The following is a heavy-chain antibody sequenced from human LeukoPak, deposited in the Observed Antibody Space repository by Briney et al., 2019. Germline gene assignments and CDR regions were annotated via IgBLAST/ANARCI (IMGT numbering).Heavy chain of an antibody. V-gene: IGHV1-2*06. CDR1: GYTFTGFC. Sequence: ASVKVSCKASGYTFTGFCMHWVRQAPGQGLEWMGRINPNSGGTNYAQKFQGRVTMTRDTSISTAYMELSRPRSDDTAVYYCARDRITMVRGVICWFDPWGQGTLVTVSS. CDR3: ARDRITMVRGVICWFDP. J-gene: IGHJ5*02. D-gene: IGHD3-10*01. CDR2: INPNSGGT.